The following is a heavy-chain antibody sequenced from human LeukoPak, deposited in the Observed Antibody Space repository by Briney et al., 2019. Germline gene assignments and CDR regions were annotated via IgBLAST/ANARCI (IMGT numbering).Heavy chain of an antibody. Sequence: GGSLRLSCAASGFTFSSYAMHWVRQAPGKGLEWVAVISYDGSNKYYADSVKGRFTISRDNSKNTLYLQMNSLRAEDTAVYYCAKDGDSSGWYYFDYWGQGTLVTVSS. J-gene: IGHJ4*02. CDR1: GFTFSSYA. CDR2: ISYDGSNK. CDR3: AKDGDSSGWYYFDY. D-gene: IGHD6-19*01. V-gene: IGHV3-30-3*01.